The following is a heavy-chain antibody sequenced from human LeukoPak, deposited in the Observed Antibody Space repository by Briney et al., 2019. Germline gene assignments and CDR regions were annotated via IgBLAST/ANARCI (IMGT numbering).Heavy chain of an antibody. J-gene: IGHJ6*02. V-gene: IGHV3-30*04. CDR2: ISYDGSNK. CDR3: ARDHGDFWSGHYSYYYYYGMDV. Sequence: PGGSLRLSCAASGFTFSSYAMHWVRQAPGKGLEWVAVISYDGSNKYYADSVKGRFTISRDNPKNTLYVQMNSLRAEDTAVYYCARDHGDFWSGHYSYYYYYGMDVWGQGTTVTVSS. CDR1: GFTFSSYA. D-gene: IGHD3-3*01.